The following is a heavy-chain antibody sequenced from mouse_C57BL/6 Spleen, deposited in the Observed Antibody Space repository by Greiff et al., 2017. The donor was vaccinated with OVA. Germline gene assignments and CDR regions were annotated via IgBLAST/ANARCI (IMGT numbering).Heavy chain of an antibody. CDR3: AQPYYYGSSYWYFDV. Sequence: EVKLQQSGAELVKPGASVKLSCTASGFNIKDYYMPWVKQRTEQGLEWIGRIDPEDGETKYAPKFQGKATITADTSSNTAYLQLSSLTSEDTAVYYCAQPYYYGSSYWYFDVWGTGTTVTVSS. CDR2: IDPEDGET. CDR1: GFNIKDYY. D-gene: IGHD1-1*01. J-gene: IGHJ1*03. V-gene: IGHV14-2*01.